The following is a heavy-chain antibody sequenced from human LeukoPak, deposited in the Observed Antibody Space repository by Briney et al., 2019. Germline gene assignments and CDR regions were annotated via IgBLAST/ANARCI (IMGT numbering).Heavy chain of an antibody. CDR3: ARVTYNWNYGLFDY. CDR2: IYYSGST. V-gene: IGHV4-39*07. J-gene: IGHJ4*02. D-gene: IGHD1-7*01. CDR1: GGSISSSRYY. Sequence: SETLSLTCTVSGGSISSSRYYWGCIRQPPGKGLEWIGNIYYSGSTYYNPSLKSRVTISVDTPKNQFSLKLSSVTAADTAVYYCARVTYNWNYGLFDYWGQGTLVTVPS.